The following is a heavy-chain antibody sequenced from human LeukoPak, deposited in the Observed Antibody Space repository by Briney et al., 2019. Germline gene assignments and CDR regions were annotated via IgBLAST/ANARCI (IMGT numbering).Heavy chain of an antibody. V-gene: IGHV3-21*01. J-gene: IGHJ4*02. D-gene: IGHD5-18*01. CDR1: GFTFSSYS. CDR3: ARNKKGDRYTYGHDY. Sequence: TGGSLRLSCAASGFTFSSYSMNWVHQAPGKGLEWVSSISSSSSYIYYADSVKGRFTISRDNAKNSLYLQMNSLRAEDTAVYYCARNKKGDRYTYGHDYWGQGTLVTVSS. CDR2: ISSSSSYI.